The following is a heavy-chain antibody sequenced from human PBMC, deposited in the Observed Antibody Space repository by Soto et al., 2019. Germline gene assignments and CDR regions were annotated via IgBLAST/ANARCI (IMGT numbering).Heavy chain of an antibody. CDR1: GFTFSDYY. CDR3: ARDHDAFDI. J-gene: IGHJ3*02. CDR2: VSASGTTI. Sequence: PGGSLRLSCAASGFTFSDYYMSWIRQAPGKGLDWLSYVSASGTTIYYADSVKGRFTISRDNAKNSLYLQMNSLRAEDTAVYYCARDHDAFDIWGKGTMVTVSS. V-gene: IGHV3-11*01.